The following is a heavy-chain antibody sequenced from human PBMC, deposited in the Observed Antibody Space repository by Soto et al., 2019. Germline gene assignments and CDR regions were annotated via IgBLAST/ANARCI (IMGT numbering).Heavy chain of an antibody. D-gene: IGHD2-8*01. CDR2: IYYSGST. CDR3: ARWYAGYYFDY. CDR1: GGSISSGGYY. Sequence: QVQLQESGPGLVKPPQTLSLTCTVSGGSISSGGYYWSWIRQHPGKGLEWIGYIYYSGSTYYNPSLKSRVTISVDTSKNQFSLKLSSVTAADTAMYYCARWYAGYYFDYWGQGTLVTVSS. J-gene: IGHJ4*02. V-gene: IGHV4-31*03.